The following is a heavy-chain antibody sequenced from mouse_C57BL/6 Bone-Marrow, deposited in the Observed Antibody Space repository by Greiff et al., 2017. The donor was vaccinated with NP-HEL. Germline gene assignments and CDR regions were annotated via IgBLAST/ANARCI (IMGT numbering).Heavy chain of an antibody. CDR3: ARWRSSGYFFMDY. D-gene: IGHD3-2*02. Sequence: VQLQQSGAELARPGASVKMSCKASGYTFTSYTMHWVKQRPGQGLEWIGYINPSSGYTKYNQKFKDKATLTADKSSSTAYMQLSSLTSEDSAVYYCARWRSSGYFFMDYWGQGTSVTVSS. CDR1: GYTFTSYT. CDR2: INPSSGYT. J-gene: IGHJ4*01. V-gene: IGHV1-4*01.